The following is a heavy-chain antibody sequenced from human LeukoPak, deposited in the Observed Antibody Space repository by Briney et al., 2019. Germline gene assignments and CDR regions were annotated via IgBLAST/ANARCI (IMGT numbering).Heavy chain of an antibody. Sequence: GRSLRLSCAASGFTFSSYAMHWVRQAPGKGLEWVAVISYDGSNKYYADSVKGRFTISRDNSKNTLYLQMNSLRAEDTAVYYCARDYYDSSGYYYVGYRGQGTLVTVSS. CDR2: ISYDGSNK. CDR1: GFTFSSYA. V-gene: IGHV3-30-3*01. D-gene: IGHD3-22*01. CDR3: ARDYYDSSGYYYVGY. J-gene: IGHJ4*02.